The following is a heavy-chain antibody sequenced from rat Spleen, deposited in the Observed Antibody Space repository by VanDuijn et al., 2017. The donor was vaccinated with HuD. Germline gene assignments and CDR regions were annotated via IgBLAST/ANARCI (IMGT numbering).Heavy chain of an antibody. V-gene: IGHV5-29*01. CDR3: ASHWGRAYFDY. D-gene: IGHD5-1*01. CDR2: ISYGDSSGHSST. CDR1: GFTFSDYG. Sequence: EVQMVESGGGLVQPGRSMSLSCAASGFTFSDYGMAWVRQAPTKGLEWVATISYGDSSGHSSTYYRDSVKGRFTISRDNAKSTLYLQMDSLRSEDTATYYCASHWGRAYFDYWGQGVMVAVSS. J-gene: IGHJ2*01.